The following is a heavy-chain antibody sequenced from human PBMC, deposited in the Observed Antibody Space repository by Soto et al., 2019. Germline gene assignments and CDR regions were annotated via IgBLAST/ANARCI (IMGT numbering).Heavy chain of an antibody. J-gene: IGHJ6*02. Sequence: GASVKVSCKASGYTFTSYYMRWVRQAPGQGLEWMGIINPSGGSTSYAQKFQGRVTMTRDTSTSTVYMELSSLRSEDTAVYYCARDYQYYDSSGYPLYYYGMDVWGQGTTVTVSS. CDR1: GYTFTSYY. CDR3: ARDYQYYDSSGYPLYYYGMDV. V-gene: IGHV1-46*01. CDR2: INPSGGST. D-gene: IGHD3-22*01.